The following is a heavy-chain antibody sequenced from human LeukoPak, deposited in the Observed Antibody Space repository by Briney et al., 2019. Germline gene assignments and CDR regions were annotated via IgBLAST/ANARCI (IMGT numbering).Heavy chain of an antibody. CDR2: LHADGVEQ. Sequence: GGSLRLSCAASGFSLSGYWMTWVRQAPGKGLEWVARLHADGVEQNYVDSVTGRFTMSRDNAKNSLDLQMNSLRVEDTAVYSCVRDGDTSGYTNWGQGTLVTVSS. D-gene: IGHD3-22*01. J-gene: IGHJ4*02. CDR1: GFSLSGYW. V-gene: IGHV3-7*01. CDR3: VRDGDTSGYTN.